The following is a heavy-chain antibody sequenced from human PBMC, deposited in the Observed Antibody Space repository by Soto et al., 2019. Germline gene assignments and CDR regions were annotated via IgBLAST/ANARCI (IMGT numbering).Heavy chain of an antibody. D-gene: IGHD1-26*01. CDR1: GYTFTGYY. CDR2: INPNSGGT. V-gene: IGHV1-2*04. J-gene: IGHJ6*02. Sequence: QVQLVQSGAEVKKPGASVKVSCKASGYTFTGYYMHWVRQAPGQGLEWMGWINPNSGGTNYAQKFQGWVTMTRDTSISTAYMELSRLRSDDTAVYYCARDLLVGATTYYSSYGMDVWGQGTTVTVSS. CDR3: ARDLLVGATTYYSSYGMDV.